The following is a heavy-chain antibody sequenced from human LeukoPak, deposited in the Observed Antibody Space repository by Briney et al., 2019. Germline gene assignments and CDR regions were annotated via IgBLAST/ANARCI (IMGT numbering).Heavy chain of an antibody. Sequence: SETLSLTCTVSGYSISSGYYWGWIRQPPGKGLEWIGSIYHSGSTYYNPSLKSRVIMSVDTSKNQFSLALRSVTAADTAVYYCARSILRYYYNASGYYPYYFDYWGQGMLVTVSS. D-gene: IGHD3-22*01. CDR2: IYHSGST. CDR3: ARSILRYYYNASGYYPYYFDY. J-gene: IGHJ4*02. V-gene: IGHV4-38-2*02. CDR1: GYSISSGYY.